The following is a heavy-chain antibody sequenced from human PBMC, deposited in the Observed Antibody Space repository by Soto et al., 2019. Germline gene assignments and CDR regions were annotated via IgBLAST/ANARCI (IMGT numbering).Heavy chain of an antibody. CDR2: IYYSGST. Sequence: SETLSLTCTVSGGSISSYYWSWIRQPPGKGLEWIGYIYYSGSTNYNPSLKSRVTISVDTSKNQFSLKLSSVTAADTAVYYCARYDCSSTSCYVRWFDPWGQGTLVTVSS. CDR3: ARYDCSSTSCYVRWFDP. CDR1: GGSISSYY. D-gene: IGHD2-2*01. J-gene: IGHJ5*02. V-gene: IGHV4-59*01.